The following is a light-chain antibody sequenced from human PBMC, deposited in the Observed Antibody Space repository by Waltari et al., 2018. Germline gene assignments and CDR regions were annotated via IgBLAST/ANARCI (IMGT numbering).Light chain of an antibody. V-gene: IGLV2-23*02. J-gene: IGLJ2*01. Sequence: QSALTQPASVSGSPGQSITISCTGTSSDVGSYDLVSRYQQHPGKAPKLMIYEVYKRPSCVSNRFSGSKSGNTASLTISGLQAEDEADYYCCSYAGSSTFTFGGGTKLTVL. CDR2: EVY. CDR1: SSDVGSYDL. CDR3: CSYAGSSTFT.